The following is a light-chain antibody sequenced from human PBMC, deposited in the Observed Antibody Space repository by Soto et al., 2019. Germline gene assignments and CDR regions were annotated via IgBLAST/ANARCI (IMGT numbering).Light chain of an antibody. CDR2: EVI. V-gene: IGLV2-14*01. Sequence: SALTQPASVSGSTGQSITISCTGTSSDLGAYNYVSWYQHHLVKAPKFMMYEVIYRPSGVSNRFSGSKSGNTASLAIPGLQAEDEAYYYCISYTSNRTVLFCGVTKLTVL. J-gene: IGLJ2*01. CDR3: ISYTSNRTVL. CDR1: SSDLGAYNY.